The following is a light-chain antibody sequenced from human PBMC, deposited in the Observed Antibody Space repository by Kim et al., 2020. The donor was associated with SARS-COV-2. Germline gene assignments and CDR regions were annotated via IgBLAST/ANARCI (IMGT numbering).Light chain of an antibody. Sequence: IVLSQSPGTLSLSPGEGATLSCRASQHVYKGYLAWYQQRLGQAPRLLIYQTSNRATGIPDRFSGSGSGTDFTLTISRLEPEDFAVYYCQQYGSSPPYTLGQGTKLEI. V-gene: IGKV3-20*01. CDR2: QTS. J-gene: IGKJ2*01. CDR1: QHVYKGY. CDR3: QQYGSSPPYT.